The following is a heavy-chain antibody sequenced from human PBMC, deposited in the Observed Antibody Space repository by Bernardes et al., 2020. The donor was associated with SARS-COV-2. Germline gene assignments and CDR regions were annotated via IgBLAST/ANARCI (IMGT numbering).Heavy chain of an antibody. J-gene: IGHJ5*02. CDR2: IYYSGST. D-gene: IGHD6-19*01. V-gene: IGHV4-59*01. CDR1: GGSISSYY. CDR3: ARDEAVAGNWFDP. Sequence: SETLSLTCTVSGGSISSYYWSWIRQPPGKGLEWIGYIYYSGSTNYNPSLKSRVTISVDTSKNQFSLKLSSVTAADTAVYYCARDEAVAGNWFDPWGQGTLVTVSS.